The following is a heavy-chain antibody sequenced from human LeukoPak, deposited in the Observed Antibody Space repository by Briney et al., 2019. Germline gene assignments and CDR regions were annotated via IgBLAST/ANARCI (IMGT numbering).Heavy chain of an antibody. Sequence: SETLSLTCTVSGGSISSSSYYWGWIRQPPGKGLEWIGEINHSGSTNYNPSLKSRVTISVDTSKNQFSLKLSSVTAADTAAYYCARVRGGSSGWYSPSFFYWGQGTLVTVSS. D-gene: IGHD6-19*01. V-gene: IGHV4-39*07. J-gene: IGHJ4*02. CDR3: ARVRGGSSGWYSPSFFY. CDR1: GGSISSSSYY. CDR2: INHSGST.